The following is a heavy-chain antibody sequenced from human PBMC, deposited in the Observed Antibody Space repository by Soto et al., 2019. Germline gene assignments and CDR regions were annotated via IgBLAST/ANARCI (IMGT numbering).Heavy chain of an antibody. V-gene: IGHV1-2*04. D-gene: IGHD3-10*01. Sequence: ASVKVSCKASGYTFTGYYMHWVRQAPGQGLEWMGWINPNSGGTNYAQKFQGWVTMTRDTSISTAYMELSRLRSDDTAVYYCARDVEGYYGSGSYAFDIWGQGTMVTVSS. CDR3: ARDVEGYYGSGSYAFDI. CDR1: GYTFTGYY. CDR2: INPNSGGT. J-gene: IGHJ3*02.